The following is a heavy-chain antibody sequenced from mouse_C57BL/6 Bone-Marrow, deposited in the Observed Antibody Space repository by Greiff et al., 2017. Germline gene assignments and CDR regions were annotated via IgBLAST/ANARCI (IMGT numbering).Heavy chain of an antibody. J-gene: IGHJ4*01. CDR1: GYTFPSYW. V-gene: IGHV1-55*01. CDR3: ARFSPIYYYGSSYEATDN. CDR2: IYPGSGST. D-gene: IGHD1-1*01. Sequence: VQLQQPGAELVKPGASVKMSCKASGYTFPSYWITWVKQRPGQGLAWIGDIYPGSGSTNYNEKFKSKATLTVDTSSSTAYMQLSSLTSEYSAVYYCARFSPIYYYGSSYEATDNWGQGTSATVYS.